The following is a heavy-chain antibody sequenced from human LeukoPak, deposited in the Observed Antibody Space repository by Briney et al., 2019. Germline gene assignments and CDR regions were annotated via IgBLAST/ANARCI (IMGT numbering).Heavy chain of an antibody. J-gene: IGHJ6*02. D-gene: IGHD6-19*01. V-gene: IGHV3-30*18. CDR3: AKALYSSGWYYYYGMDV. CDR1: GSTFSSYG. CDR2: ISYDGSNK. Sequence: GRSLRLSCAASGSTFSSYGMHWVRQAPGKGLEWVAVISYDGSNKYYADSVKGRFTISRDNSKNTLYLQMNSLRAEDTAVYYCAKALYSSGWYYYYGMDVWGQGTTVTVSS.